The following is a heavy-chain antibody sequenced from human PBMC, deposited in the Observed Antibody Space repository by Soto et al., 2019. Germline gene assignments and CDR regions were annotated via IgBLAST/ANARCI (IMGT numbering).Heavy chain of an antibody. J-gene: IGHJ4*02. D-gene: IGHD6-19*01. CDR2: INHSGST. V-gene: IGHV4-34*01. Sequence: SETLSLTCAVYGGSFSGYYWSWIRQPPGKGLEWIGEINHSGSTNYNPSLKSRVTISVDTSKNQFSLKLSSVTAADTAVYYCARAPGGSGWPFDYWGQGTLVTVSS. CDR1: GGSFSGYY. CDR3: ARAPGGSGWPFDY.